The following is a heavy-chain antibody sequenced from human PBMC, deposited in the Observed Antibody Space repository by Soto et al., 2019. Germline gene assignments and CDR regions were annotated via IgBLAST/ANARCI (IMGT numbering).Heavy chain of an antibody. J-gene: IGHJ3*02. Sequence: ASVKVSCKASGYTFTSYGISWVRQAPGQGLEWMGWISAYNGNTNYAQKLQGRVTMTTDTSTSTAYMELRSLRSDDTAVYYCARGNAFPTKGYSYGHDAFDIWAQGTMVTVSS. D-gene: IGHD5-18*01. CDR2: ISAYNGNT. CDR1: GYTFTSYG. V-gene: IGHV1-18*01. CDR3: ARGNAFPTKGYSYGHDAFDI.